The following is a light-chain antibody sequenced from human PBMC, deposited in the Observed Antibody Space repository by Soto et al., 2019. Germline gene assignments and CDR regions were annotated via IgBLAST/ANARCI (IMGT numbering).Light chain of an antibody. CDR3: GTWDSSLSDGAV. CDR2: ENN. Sequence: QSVLTQPPSVSAAPGQKVTISCSGSYSNIGHNYVSWYQQLPGTAPRLLIYENNRRPSGIPDRFSGSKSGTSATLDITGLQTGDEADYYCGTWDSSLSDGAVFGGGTQLTV. V-gene: IGLV1-51*02. CDR1: YSNIGHNY. J-gene: IGLJ7*01.